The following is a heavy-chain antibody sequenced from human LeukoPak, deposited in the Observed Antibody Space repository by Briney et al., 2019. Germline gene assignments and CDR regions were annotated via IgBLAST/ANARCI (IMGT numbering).Heavy chain of an antibody. J-gene: IGHJ4*02. V-gene: IGHV4-39*01. Sequence: PSETLSLTCTVSGGSISSSSHYWGWIRQPPGKGLEWIGSIYYSGSTYYNPSLKSRVTISVDTSKNQFSLKLSSVTAADTAVYYCASRNDILTGYVFDFWGQGTLVTVSS. D-gene: IGHD3-9*01. CDR3: ASRNDILTGYVFDF. CDR2: IYYSGST. CDR1: GGSISSSSHY.